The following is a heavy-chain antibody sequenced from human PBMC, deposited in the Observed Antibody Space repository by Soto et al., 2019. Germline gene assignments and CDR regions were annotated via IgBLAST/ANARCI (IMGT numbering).Heavy chain of an antibody. D-gene: IGHD2-2*01. J-gene: IGHJ4*02. CDR1: GYTLTELS. Sequence: ASVKVSCKVSGYTLTELSMHWVRQAPGKGLEWMGGFDPEDGETIYAQKFQGRVTMTEDTSTDTAYMELSSLRSEDTAVYYCARLTVPLDIVVLPAASYDYWGQGTLVTVS. V-gene: IGHV1-24*01. CDR3: ARLTVPLDIVVLPAASYDY. CDR2: FDPEDGET.